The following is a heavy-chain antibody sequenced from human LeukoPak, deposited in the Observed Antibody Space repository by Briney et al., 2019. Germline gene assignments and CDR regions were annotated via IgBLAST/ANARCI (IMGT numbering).Heavy chain of an antibody. CDR3: AAGRPYSLLDY. CDR2: FDVIDGET. V-gene: IGHV1-24*01. D-gene: IGHD5-18*01. Sequence: ASAKVSCTVSGSSLTELSLYWVRQAPGKGLEWMGGFDVIDGETFYAQKFQGRVTMTEDSSADTAYMELRSLTSDDTALYYCAAGRPYSLLDYWGQGTLVAVSS. J-gene: IGHJ4*02. CDR1: GSSLTELS.